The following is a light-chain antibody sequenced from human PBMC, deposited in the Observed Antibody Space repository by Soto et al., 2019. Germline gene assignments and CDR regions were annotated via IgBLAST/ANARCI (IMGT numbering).Light chain of an antibody. V-gene: IGKV1-5*01. CDR2: DAS. J-gene: IGKJ2*01. CDR1: QSSSSW. CDR3: QQCNSYLYT. Sequence: DIQMTQSPSTLSASVEDRVTITGRASQSSSSWLAWYQQKPGKAPKLLIYDASSLESGVPSRFSGSGSGTEFTLTISSLQPDDFATYYCQQCNSYLYTFGQGTKLEIK.